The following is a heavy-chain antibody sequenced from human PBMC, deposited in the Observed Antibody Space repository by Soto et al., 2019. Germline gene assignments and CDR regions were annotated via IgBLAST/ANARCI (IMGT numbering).Heavy chain of an antibody. V-gene: IGHV3-21*01. CDR1: GFTFSSYS. J-gene: IGHJ4*02. CDR2: ISSSSSYI. CDR3: ARDGIAAAGTPPHSFDY. D-gene: IGHD6-13*01. Sequence: EVQLVESGGGLVKPGGSLRLSCAASGFTFSSYSMNWVRQAPGKGLEWVSSISSSSSYIYYADSVKGRFTISRDNAKNSLYPQMNSLRAEDTAVYYCARDGIAAAGTPPHSFDYWGQGTLVTVSS.